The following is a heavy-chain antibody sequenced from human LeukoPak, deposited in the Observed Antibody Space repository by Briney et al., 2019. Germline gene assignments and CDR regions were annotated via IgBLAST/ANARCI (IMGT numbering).Heavy chain of an antibody. CDR1: GYTFTSYD. D-gene: IGHD5-24*01. Sequence: ASVKVSCKASGYTFTSYDINWVRQATGQGLEWMGWMNPNSGKTAYAQKFQGRVTITRNTSISTAYMEVSSLRSEDTAVYYCARGGVEMATIFPFDYWGQGTLVTVSS. CDR3: ARGGVEMATIFPFDY. CDR2: MNPNSGKT. J-gene: IGHJ4*02. V-gene: IGHV1-8*03.